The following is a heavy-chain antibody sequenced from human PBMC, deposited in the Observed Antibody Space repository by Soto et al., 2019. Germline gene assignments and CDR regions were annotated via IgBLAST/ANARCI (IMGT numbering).Heavy chain of an antibody. D-gene: IGHD6-13*01. CDR3: ASAYSTSWYWFDP. V-gene: IGHV2-26*01. Sequence: ETLSLTCTVSGDSITSGVHYWSWIRQPPGKALEWLAHIFSNDEKSYSTSLKSRLTISKDTSKSQVVLTMTNMDPVDTATYYCASAYSTSWYWFDPWGQGTLVTVSS. J-gene: IGHJ5*02. CDR1: GDSITSGVHY. CDR2: IFSNDEK.